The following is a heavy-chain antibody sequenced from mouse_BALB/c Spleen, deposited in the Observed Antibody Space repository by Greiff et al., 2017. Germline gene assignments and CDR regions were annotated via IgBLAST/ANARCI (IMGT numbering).Heavy chain of an antibody. V-gene: IGHV3-2*02. J-gene: IGHJ3*01. CDR3: ARNGYSAWFAY. D-gene: IGHD2-3*01. Sequence: EVKLMESGPGLVKPSQSLSLTCTVTGYSITSDYAWNWIRQFPGNKLEWMGYISYSGSTSYNPSLKSRISITRDTSKNQFFLQLNSVTTEDTATYYCARNGYSAWFAYWGQGTLVTVSA. CDR1: GYSITSDYA. CDR2: ISYSGST.